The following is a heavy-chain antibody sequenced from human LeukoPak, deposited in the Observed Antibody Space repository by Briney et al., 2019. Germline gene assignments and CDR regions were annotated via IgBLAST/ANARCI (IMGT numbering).Heavy chain of an antibody. CDR1: GFTFSSYG. D-gene: IGHD5-18*01. CDR3: ARVLDSYGLRAADY. V-gene: IGHV3-33*05. Sequence: PGGSLRLSCAASGFTFSSYGMHWVRQAPGKGLEWVAVVSYHASNDKYYVDSVKGRFTVSRDNSKSALFLQMNSLRAADTAVYHCARVLDSYGLRAADYWGQGTLVTVSS. CDR2: VSYHASNDK. J-gene: IGHJ4*02.